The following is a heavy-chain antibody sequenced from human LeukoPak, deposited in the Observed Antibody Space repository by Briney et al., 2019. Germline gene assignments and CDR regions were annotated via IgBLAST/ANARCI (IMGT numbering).Heavy chain of an antibody. V-gene: IGHV1-8*02. Sequence: ASVKVSCKASGYTFTSYDINWVRQATGQGLEWMGWMNPNNGNTHYAQKFQGRVTMTRNTSISTAYMELSSLRSDDTAVDYCARDRKSFLWIRQTRFDPWGQGTLVTVSS. J-gene: IGHJ5*02. CDR1: GYTFTSYD. D-gene: IGHD3-10*01. CDR3: ARDRKSFLWIRQTRFDP. CDR2: MNPNNGNT.